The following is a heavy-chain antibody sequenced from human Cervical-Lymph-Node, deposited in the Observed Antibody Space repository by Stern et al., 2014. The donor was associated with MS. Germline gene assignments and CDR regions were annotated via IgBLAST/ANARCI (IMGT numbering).Heavy chain of an antibody. V-gene: IGHV1-69*01. CDR1: GGTFSSYA. CDR2: IIPIFGTA. J-gene: IGHJ4*02. Sequence: VQLVESEAEVKKPGSSVKVSCKASGGTFSSYAISWVRQAPGQGLEWMGGIIPIFGTANYAQKFQGRVTITADESTSTAYMELSSLRSEDTAVYYCARVGGYCSSTSCYADYWGQGTLVTVSS. D-gene: IGHD2-2*01. CDR3: ARVGGYCSSTSCYADY.